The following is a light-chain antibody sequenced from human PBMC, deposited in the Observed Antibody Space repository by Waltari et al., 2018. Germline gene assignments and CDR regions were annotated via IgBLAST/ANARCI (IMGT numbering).Light chain of an antibody. CDR1: SSDVGGYNY. Sequence: QSALTQPASVSGSPGPSITISCPGTSSDVGGYNYVSWYQQHPGKAPKVMIYEVSNRPSGVSNRFSGSKSGNTASLTISGLQSEDEADYYCSSYTSSSPWVFGGGTKLTVL. V-gene: IGLV2-14*01. CDR3: SSYTSSSPWV. J-gene: IGLJ3*02. CDR2: EVS.